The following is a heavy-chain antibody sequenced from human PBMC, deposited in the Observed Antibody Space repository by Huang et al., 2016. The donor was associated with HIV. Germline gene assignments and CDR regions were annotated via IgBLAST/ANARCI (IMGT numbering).Heavy chain of an antibody. J-gene: IGHJ4*02. CDR2: IAYSGRYQ. CDR3: AIDSEDSAYQLDY. D-gene: IGHD5-12*01. CDR1: GFTFSNYG. Sequence: QVQLVESGGGVVQPGRSLRRSCAASGFTFSNYGVHWVRQAPGEGLDGGVVIAYSGRYQYYADSVESRFTITRDDTHNTLYLQMSSLRAEDTAGCFCAIDSEDSAYQLDYWGQGTRVTASS. V-gene: IGHV3-30*03.